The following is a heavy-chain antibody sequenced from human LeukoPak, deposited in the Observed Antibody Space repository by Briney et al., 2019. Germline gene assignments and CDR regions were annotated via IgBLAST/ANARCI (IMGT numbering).Heavy chain of an antibody. D-gene: IGHD6-19*01. CDR3: AREWGPIAVSGGPGY. V-gene: IGHV3-33*01. J-gene: IGHJ4*02. CDR1: GFIFSDFA. Sequence: GGSLRLSCTASGFIFSDFAMHWVRQAPGKGLEWVAVIWFDGSEKYYADSVKGRFTISRDNSNNTLSLRMNSLRGEDTAVYYCAREWGPIAVSGGPGYWGQGALVTVSS. CDR2: IWFDGSEK.